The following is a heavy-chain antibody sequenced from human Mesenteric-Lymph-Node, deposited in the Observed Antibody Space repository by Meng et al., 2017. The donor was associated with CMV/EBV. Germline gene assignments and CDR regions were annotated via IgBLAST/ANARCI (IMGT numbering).Heavy chain of an antibody. J-gene: IGHJ4*02. CDR3: AKLVGATHFDS. CDR1: GFTFTTYW. CDR2: IRSDGSSS. V-gene: IGHV3-30*02. Sequence: GESLKISCAASGFTFTTYWMHWVRQAPGKGLEWVASIRSDGSSSYYADSVKGRFTISRDNSKNTLYLQMNSLRGEDTALYYCAKLVGATHFDSWGQGTLVTVSS. D-gene: IGHD1-26*01.